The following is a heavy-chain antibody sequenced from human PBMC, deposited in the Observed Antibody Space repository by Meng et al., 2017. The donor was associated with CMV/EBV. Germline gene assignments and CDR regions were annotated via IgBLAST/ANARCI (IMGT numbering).Heavy chain of an antibody. Sequence: GSLRLSCAVYGGSFSGYDWTWIRQSPGKGLEWIGEINHRGSTNYNPSLKSRLTISLDTSKNQFSLKLKSVTAPDTAVYYCARGSTSVTMIVVVFTAASLAYDSWGQGTLVTVSS. V-gene: IGHV4-34*01. CDR1: GGSFSGYD. J-gene: IGHJ4*02. CDR2: INHRGST. CDR3: ARGSTSVTMIVVVFTAASLAYDS. D-gene: IGHD3-22*01.